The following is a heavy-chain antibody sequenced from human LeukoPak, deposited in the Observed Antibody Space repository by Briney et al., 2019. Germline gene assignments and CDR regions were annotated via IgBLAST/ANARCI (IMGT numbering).Heavy chain of an antibody. Sequence: SETLSLTCTVSGGSISSYYWSWIRQPPGKGLKWIGYIYYSGSTNYNPSLKSRVTISVDTSKNQFSLKLSSVTAADTAVYYCAREVQLWAQDYYYYGMDVWGQGTTVTVSS. V-gene: IGHV4-59*12. CDR2: IYYSGST. J-gene: IGHJ6*02. D-gene: IGHD5-18*01. CDR1: GGSISSYY. CDR3: AREVQLWAQDYYYYGMDV.